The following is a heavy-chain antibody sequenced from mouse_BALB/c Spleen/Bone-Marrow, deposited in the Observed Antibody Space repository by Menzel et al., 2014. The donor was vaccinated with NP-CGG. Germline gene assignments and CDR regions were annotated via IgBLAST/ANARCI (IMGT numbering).Heavy chain of an antibody. D-gene: IGHD2-1*01. Sequence: DVQLKQSGAELVKPGASVKLSCTASGFNLKDTYMHWVKQRPEQGLEWIGWIDPENGDTEYAPKFQGKATMTADTSSNTACLQLSSLTSEDTAVYYCNVWDGNYFFDYWVQGPTRTDSS. CDR3: NVWDGNYFFDY. CDR2: IDPENGDT. CDR1: GFNLKDTY. J-gene: IGHJ2*01. V-gene: IGHV14-4*02.